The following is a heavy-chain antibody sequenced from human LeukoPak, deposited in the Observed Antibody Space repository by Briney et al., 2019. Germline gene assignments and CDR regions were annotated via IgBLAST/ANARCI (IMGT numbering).Heavy chain of an antibody. D-gene: IGHD2/OR15-2a*01. V-gene: IGHV3-7*01. CDR3: VRTSFYSFDY. CDR1: GFSFSRYW. Sequence: GGSLRLSCAASGFSFSRYWMSWVRQAPGKGLEWVAHIKQDGSQSPYVDSVKGRFTISRDNAKNSLFLRMSSLRAEDTAVYYCVRTSFYSFDYWGQGTLVTVSS. J-gene: IGHJ4*02. CDR2: IKQDGSQS.